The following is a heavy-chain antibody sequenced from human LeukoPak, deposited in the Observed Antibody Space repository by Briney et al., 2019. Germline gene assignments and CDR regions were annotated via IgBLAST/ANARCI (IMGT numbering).Heavy chain of an antibody. Sequence: GGSLRLSCAASRFTFSTYSMNWVRQAPGKGLEWVSSISSGSSYIYYADSVKGRFTISRDNAKNSLYLQMNSLRAEDTALYYCAKGNGSGSYSVSWGQGTLVTVSS. CDR2: ISSGSSYI. D-gene: IGHD3-10*01. CDR3: AKGNGSGSYSVS. CDR1: RFTFSTYS. V-gene: IGHV3-21*04. J-gene: IGHJ5*02.